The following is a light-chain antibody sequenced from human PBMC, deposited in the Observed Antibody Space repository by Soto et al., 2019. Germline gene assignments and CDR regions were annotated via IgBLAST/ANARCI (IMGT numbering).Light chain of an antibody. J-gene: IGKJ3*01. V-gene: IGKV3-15*01. CDR2: GAS. Sequence: EVVMTQSPTTLSMSPGERATLSCRASQSVSSNLAWYQQKPGQAPRLLIHGASTTATGIPARFSGSGSGTDFTLTISRLEPEDFAVYYCQQYGSSETFGPGTKVDI. CDR1: QSVSSN. CDR3: QQYGSSET.